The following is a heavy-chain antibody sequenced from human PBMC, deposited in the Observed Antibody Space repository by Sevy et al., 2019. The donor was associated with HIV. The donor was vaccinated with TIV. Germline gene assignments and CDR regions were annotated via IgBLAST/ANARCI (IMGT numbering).Heavy chain of an antibody. V-gene: IGHV5-51*01. CDR1: GYSFTSYW. J-gene: IGHJ3*02. D-gene: IGHD3-22*01. CDR3: ARPPAEVVEQGNDAFDI. Sequence: GESLKISCKGSGYSFTSYWIGWVRQMPGKGLEWMGIIYPGDSDTRYSPSFQGQVTISADKSISTAYLQWSSLKASDTAMYYCARPPAEVVEQGNDAFDIWGQRTMVTVSS. CDR2: IYPGDSDT.